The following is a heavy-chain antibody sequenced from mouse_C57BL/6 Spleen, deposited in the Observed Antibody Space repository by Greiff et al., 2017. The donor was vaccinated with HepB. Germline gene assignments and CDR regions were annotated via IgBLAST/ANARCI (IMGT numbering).Heavy chain of an antibody. V-gene: IGHV1-49*01. CDR3: AGGYDGIYAMDY. J-gene: IGHJ4*01. D-gene: IGHD2-2*01. Sequence: QVQLQQSGAELVRPGSSVKLSCKDSYFAFMARAMHWVKQRPGHGLEWIGSFTMYSDATEYSENFKGKATLTANTSSSTAYMELSSLTSEDSAVYYCAGGYDGIYAMDYWGQGTSVTVSS. CDR1: YFAFMARA. CDR2: FTMYSDAT.